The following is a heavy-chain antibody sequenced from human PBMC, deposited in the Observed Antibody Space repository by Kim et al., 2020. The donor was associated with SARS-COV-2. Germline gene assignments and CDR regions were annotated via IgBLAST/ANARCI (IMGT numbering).Heavy chain of an antibody. CDR1: GFIFSDHY. CDR3: ARGHGGNVDY. D-gene: IGHD2-15*01. CDR2: ISTDSSYT. V-gene: IGHV3-11*06. J-gene: IGHJ4*02. Sequence: GGSLRLSCAASGFIFSDHYMNWIRQAPGKGLEWVSYISTDSSYTNYADSLKGRFTISRDNAKNSLYLQMNSLRAEDTAVYYCARGHGGNVDYWGQGTQVTVSS.